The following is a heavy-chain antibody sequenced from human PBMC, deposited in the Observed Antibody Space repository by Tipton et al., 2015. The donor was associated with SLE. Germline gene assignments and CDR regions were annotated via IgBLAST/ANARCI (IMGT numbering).Heavy chain of an antibody. Sequence: TLSLTCTVSGGSISSHYWSWIRQPPGKGLEWIGYIYYSGRTNYNPSLKSRVTISVDTSKNQFSLKLSSVTAADTAVYYCARHGGAFDIWGQGAMVTVSS. V-gene: IGHV4-59*11. D-gene: IGHD5-24*01. CDR2: IYYSGRT. J-gene: IGHJ3*02. CDR3: ARHGGAFDI. CDR1: GGSISSHY.